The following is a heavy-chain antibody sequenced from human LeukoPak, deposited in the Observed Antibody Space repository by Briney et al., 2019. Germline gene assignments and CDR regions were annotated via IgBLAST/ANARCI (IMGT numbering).Heavy chain of an antibody. CDR2: INHSGST. Sequence: PSETLSLTCAVNGGSFSGYYWSWIRQPPGKGLEWIGEINHSGSTNYNPSLKSRVTISVDTSKNQFSLKLSSVTAADTAVYYYARGGGIAAAGTYFDYWGQGTLVTVSS. D-gene: IGHD6-13*01. V-gene: IGHV4-34*01. J-gene: IGHJ4*02. CDR3: ARGGGIAAAGTYFDY. CDR1: GGSFSGYY.